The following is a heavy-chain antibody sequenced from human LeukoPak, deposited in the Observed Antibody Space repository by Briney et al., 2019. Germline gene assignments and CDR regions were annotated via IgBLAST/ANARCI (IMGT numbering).Heavy chain of an antibody. D-gene: IGHD3-3*01. CDR3: AKDSSGRIFGVVPRFDP. Sequence: PGGSLRLSCAASGFTVSSNDMSWVRQAPGKGLEWVSVIYSGGRTFYADSVKGRFTISRDNSKNTLYLQMNSLRAEDTAVYYCAKDSSGRIFGVVPRFDPWGQGTLVTVSS. CDR1: GFTVSSND. J-gene: IGHJ5*02. CDR2: IYSGGRT. V-gene: IGHV3-53*05.